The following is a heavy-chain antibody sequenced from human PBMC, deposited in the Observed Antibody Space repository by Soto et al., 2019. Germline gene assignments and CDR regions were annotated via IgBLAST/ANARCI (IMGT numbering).Heavy chain of an antibody. CDR3: ARQYCSGTSCFVSFAH. V-gene: IGHV4-39*01. J-gene: IGHJ1*01. CDR2: VYSSGST. D-gene: IGHD2-2*01. Sequence: QLQLQESGPGLVNPSETLSLTCTVSGGSISSSTYYWGWIRQPPGKGLEWIGSVYSSGSTYYNPSLKSRVTTTVDTSKSQFSLKLSSVTAADTAVYSCARQYCSGTSCFVSFAHWGKGILVTVSS. CDR1: GGSISSSTYY.